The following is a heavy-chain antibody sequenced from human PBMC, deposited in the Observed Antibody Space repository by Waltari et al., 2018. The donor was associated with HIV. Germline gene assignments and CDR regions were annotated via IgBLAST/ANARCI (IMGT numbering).Heavy chain of an antibody. D-gene: IGHD3-10*01. J-gene: IGHJ5*02. CDR1: GGSIRSGGYS. Sequence: QVQLQESGPGLVKPSQTLSLTYTVSGGSIRSGGYSWSWIRQHPGKGLEWIGYIYYSGSTYYNPSLKSRVTISIDTSKNQFSLKLSSVTAADTAVYYCARARQYYGSGSRNWFDPWGQGTLVTVSS. CDR3: ARARQYYGSGSRNWFDP. V-gene: IGHV4-31*03. CDR2: IYYSGST.